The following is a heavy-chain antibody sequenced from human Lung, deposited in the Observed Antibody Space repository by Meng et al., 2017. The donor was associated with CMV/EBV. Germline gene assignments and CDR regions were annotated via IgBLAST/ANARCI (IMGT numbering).Heavy chain of an antibody. CDR1: GFTFRSYE. CDR3: VGEVPYSSQNFYYYVMDV. J-gene: IGHJ6*02. Sequence: GGSLRLSCPPFGFTFRSYEMNWVRQAPGRGLEWLSHISSSAIINHYADSVKGRFTISRDNAKNSVYLQMNSLRAEDTAVYYCVGEVPYSSQNFYYYVMDVWGRGTAVSVSS. D-gene: IGHD6-19*01. V-gene: IGHV3-48*03. CDR2: ISSSAIIN.